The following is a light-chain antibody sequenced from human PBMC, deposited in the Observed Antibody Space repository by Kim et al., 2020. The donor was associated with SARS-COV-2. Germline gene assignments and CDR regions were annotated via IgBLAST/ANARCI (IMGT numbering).Light chain of an antibody. J-gene: IGLJ2*01. CDR1: KLGDKY. CDR3: QAWDSSTAV. CDR2: QDS. V-gene: IGLV3-1*01. Sequence: SVSPGQTASITCSGDKLGDKYACWYKQTPGQSPVLVIYQDSKRPSGIPERFSGSNSGNTATLTISGTQTMDEADYYCQAWDSSTAVFGGGTQLTVL.